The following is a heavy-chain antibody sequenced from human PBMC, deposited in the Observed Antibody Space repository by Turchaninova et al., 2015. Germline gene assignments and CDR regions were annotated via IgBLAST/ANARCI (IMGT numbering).Heavy chain of an antibody. CDR2: IHYTGST. Sequence: QVQLQESGPGLVKPSEPLSLPCTVSGGPISPYYWLWLRQPPGKGLEWIGYIHYTGSTNYNPSLKSRVTISVDTSKNQFSLKLSSVTAADTAVYFCARQRPDYYDSSGYYNFDFWGQGTLVTVSS. J-gene: IGHJ4*02. CDR1: GGPISPYY. CDR3: ARQRPDYYDSSGYYNFDF. D-gene: IGHD3-22*01. V-gene: IGHV4-59*01.